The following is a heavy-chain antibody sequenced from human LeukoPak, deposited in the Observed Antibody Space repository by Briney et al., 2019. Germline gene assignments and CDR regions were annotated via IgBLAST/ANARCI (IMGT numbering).Heavy chain of an antibody. CDR1: VGSFSGYY. CDR2: IYNSGST. D-gene: IGHD4-17*01. V-gene: IGHV4-59*08. J-gene: IGHJ2*01. CDR3: ARREVTTWWYFDL. Sequence: SETLSLTCADYVGSFSGYYWSWIRQSPGKGLEWIAYIYNSGSTNYNPSLKSRVTISVDTSKNQFSLKLSSVTAADTAVYYCARREVTTWWYFDLWGRGTLVTVSS.